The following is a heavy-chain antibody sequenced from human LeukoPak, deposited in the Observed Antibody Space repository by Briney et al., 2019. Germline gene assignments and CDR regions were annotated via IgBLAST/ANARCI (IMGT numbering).Heavy chain of an antibody. Sequence: PGGSLRLSCVASGFTFSNYGMHWVRQAPGKGLEWVAVIWYDGSNKYYADSVQGQFTISRDNSKNTLFLQMNNLRAEDTAVYYCARDWSPTLYYKYYGMDVWGQGTTVTVSS. J-gene: IGHJ6*02. V-gene: IGHV3-33*01. CDR2: IWYDGSNK. CDR1: GFTFSNYG. CDR3: ARDWSPTLYYKYYGMDV.